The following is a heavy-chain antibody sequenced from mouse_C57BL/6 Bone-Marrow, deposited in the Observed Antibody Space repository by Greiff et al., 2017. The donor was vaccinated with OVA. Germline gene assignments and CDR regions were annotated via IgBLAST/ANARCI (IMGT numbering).Heavy chain of an antibody. CDR3: AREGADHFGC. Sequence: VQLQQPGAELVQPGASVKLSCKASGYTFTSYWMQWVKQRPGQGLEWIGEIDPSDSSPNYNQKFKGKATLTVYTASRTAYMQHSSLTSEDAAVYYCAREGADHFGCWGQGTTLTVSS. V-gene: IGHV1-50*01. J-gene: IGHJ2*01. CDR1: GYTFTSYW. CDR2: IDPSDSSP.